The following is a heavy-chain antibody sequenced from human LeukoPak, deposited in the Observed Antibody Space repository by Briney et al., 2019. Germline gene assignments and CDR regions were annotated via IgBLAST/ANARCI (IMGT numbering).Heavy chain of an antibody. CDR2: IYENGGTT. D-gene: IGHD5-18*01. J-gene: IGHJ4*02. CDR1: GFTFRSHA. CDR3: ARDGGVDTAMDPTYYFDY. Sequence: GGSLRLSCVGSGFTFRSHAMSWVRQAPEKGLEFVSGIYENGGTTYYADSVKGRFSISRDNSKNTLYLQMDSLRGEDTAVYYCARDGGVDTAMDPTYYFDYWGQGTLVTVSS. V-gene: IGHV3-23*01.